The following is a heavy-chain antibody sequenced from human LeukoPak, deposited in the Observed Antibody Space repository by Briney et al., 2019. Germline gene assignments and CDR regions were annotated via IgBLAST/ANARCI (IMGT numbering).Heavy chain of an antibody. CDR2: FDPEDGEA. CDR3: ATYTAGVYYFDY. D-gene: IGHD3-10*01. CDR1: VYTLTELS. V-gene: IGHV1-24*01. Sequence: ASVTVSFMVSVYTLTELSMHWVRQAPGKGLEWMGGFDPEDGEAIYAQKFQGRVTMTEDTSTDTAYMELSSLRSEDTAVYYCATYTAGVYYFDYWGQGTLVTVSS. J-gene: IGHJ4*02.